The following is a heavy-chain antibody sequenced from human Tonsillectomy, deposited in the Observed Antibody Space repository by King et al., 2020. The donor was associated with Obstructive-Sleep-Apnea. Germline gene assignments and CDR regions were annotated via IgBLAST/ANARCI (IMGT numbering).Heavy chain of an antibody. V-gene: IGHV3-30*02. CDR2: IRYDGSNK. D-gene: IGHD2-2*01. J-gene: IGHJ6*02. CDR3: AKGGYCSSSSCYQYYYGMDV. CDR1: GFTFNTYG. Sequence: GGGVVQPGRSLRLSCAASGFTFNTYGMHWVRQAPGKGLEWVAFIRYDGSNKYYAGAVKGRFTISRDNSKNTLNLQMNSLRPEDTAVYYCAKGGYCSSSSCYQYYYGMDVWGQGTTVTVSS.